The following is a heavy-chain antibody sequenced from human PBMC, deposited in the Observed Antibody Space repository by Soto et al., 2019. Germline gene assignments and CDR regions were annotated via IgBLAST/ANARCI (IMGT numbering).Heavy chain of an antibody. CDR3: VKDSGSYYLGNWFDP. CDR2: ISYDGSNK. J-gene: IGHJ5*02. D-gene: IGHD1-26*01. V-gene: IGHV3-30*18. CDR1: GFTFSSYG. Sequence: GGSLRLSCAASGFTFSSYGMHWVRQAPGKGLEWVAVISYDGSNKYYADSVKGRFTISRDNSKNTLYLQMNSLRAEDTAVYYCVKDSGSYYLGNWFDPWGQGTLVTVSS.